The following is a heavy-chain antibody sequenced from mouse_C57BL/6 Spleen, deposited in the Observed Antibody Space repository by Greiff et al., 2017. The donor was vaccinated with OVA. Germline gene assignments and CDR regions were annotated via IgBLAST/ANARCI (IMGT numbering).Heavy chain of an antibody. CDR2: ISYDGSN. V-gene: IGHV3-6*01. CDR1: GYSITSGYY. Sequence: DVQLQESGPGLVKPSQSLSLTCSVTGYSITSGYYWNWIRQFPGNKLEWMGYISYDGSNNYNPSLKNRISITRDTSKNQFFLKLNSVTTEDTATYYCAIYYGSSNWYFDVWGTGTTVTVSS. D-gene: IGHD1-1*01. J-gene: IGHJ1*03. CDR3: AIYYGSSNWYFDV.